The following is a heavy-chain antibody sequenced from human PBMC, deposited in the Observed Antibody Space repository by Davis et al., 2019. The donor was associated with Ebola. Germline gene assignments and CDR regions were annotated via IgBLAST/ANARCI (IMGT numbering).Heavy chain of an antibody. CDR2: ISSSGSTG. J-gene: IGHJ6*02. CDR1: GFTFSDYY. Sequence: PGGSLRLSCVASGFTFSDYYMSWIRQAPGKGLEWVSCISSSGSTGYYGDSVEGRFTISRDNAKKSLFLQMNSLRAEDTAVYYCARDVVPAVPGTGWGFYYHYGMDVWGQGTTVTVSS. D-gene: IGHD6-19*01. V-gene: IGHV3-11*01. CDR3: ARDVVPAVPGTGWGFYYHYGMDV.